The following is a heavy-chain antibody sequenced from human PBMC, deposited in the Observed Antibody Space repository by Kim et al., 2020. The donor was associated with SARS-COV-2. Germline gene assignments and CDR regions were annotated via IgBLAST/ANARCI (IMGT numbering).Heavy chain of an antibody. V-gene: IGHV3-23*01. CDR2: ISGSGGST. J-gene: IGHJ5*02. D-gene: IGHD2-2*02. Sequence: GGSLRLSCAASGFTFSSYAMSWVRQAPGKGLEWVSAISGSGGSTYYADSVKGRFTISRDNSKNTLYLQMNSLRAEDTAVYYCAKDWSGGVVPAAIGGWFDPWGQGTLVTVSS. CDR3: AKDWSGGVVPAAIGGWFDP. CDR1: GFTFSSYA.